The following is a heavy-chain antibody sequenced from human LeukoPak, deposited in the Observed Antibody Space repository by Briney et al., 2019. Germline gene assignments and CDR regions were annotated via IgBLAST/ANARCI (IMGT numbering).Heavy chain of an antibody. Sequence: GGSLRLSCAASGFTVSSNYMSWVRQAPGKGLEWVSVIYSGGSTYYADSVKGRFTISRDNSKNTLYLQMNSLRAEDTAVYYCAREDSSGYYSFDYWGQGTLVTVSS. V-gene: IGHV3-66*01. CDR1: GFTVSSNY. J-gene: IGHJ4*02. CDR3: AREDSSGYYSFDY. D-gene: IGHD3-22*01. CDR2: IYSGGST.